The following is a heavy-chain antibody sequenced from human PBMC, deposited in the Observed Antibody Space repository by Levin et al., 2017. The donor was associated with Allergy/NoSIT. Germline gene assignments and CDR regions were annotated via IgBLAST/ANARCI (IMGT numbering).Heavy chain of an antibody. J-gene: IGHJ5*02. D-gene: IGHD3-22*01. V-gene: IGHV3-15*01. Sequence: KPGGSLRLSCAASGFSFSNAWMTWVRQAPGKGLEWVGRIQSNPAGGVADYAAPVKGRFAISRDDSRNMMYLQMRALKTEDTAMYYCSVYDSGYCDHWGQGTLVTVSS. CDR1: GFSFSNAW. CDR3: SVYDSGYCDH. CDR2: IQSNPAGGVA.